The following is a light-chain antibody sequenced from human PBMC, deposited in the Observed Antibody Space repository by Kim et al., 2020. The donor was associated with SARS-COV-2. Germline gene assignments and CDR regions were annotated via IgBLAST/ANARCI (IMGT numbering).Light chain of an antibody. CDR3: QQYNNWPPLT. CDR1: QRVSSN. J-gene: IGKJ4*01. V-gene: IGKV3-15*01. CDR2: GAS. Sequence: SPGERPPLSCRASQRVSSNVAWYQHKPGQAPRLLIYGASTRATGVPARFSGSGSWTEFTLTISSLQSEDFAIYYCQQYNNWPPLTFGGGTKVDIK.